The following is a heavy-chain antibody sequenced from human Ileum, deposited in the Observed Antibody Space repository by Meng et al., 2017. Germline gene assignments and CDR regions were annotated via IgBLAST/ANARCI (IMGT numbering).Heavy chain of an antibody. CDR2: ISPYNGNT. CDR3: ARGDSSNRGFDY. Sequence: HVQLVQSGAAVKKPGTTVKVASKASGDTFTSSGLSWVRQATGQGLEWIGWISPYNGNTNYAQKVQGSLTVTTDTSTSTAYMELRSLRSADTAVYYCARGDSSNRGFDYWGQGTLVTVSS. CDR1: GDTFTSSG. D-gene: IGHD6-19*01. V-gene: IGHV1-18*01. J-gene: IGHJ4*02.